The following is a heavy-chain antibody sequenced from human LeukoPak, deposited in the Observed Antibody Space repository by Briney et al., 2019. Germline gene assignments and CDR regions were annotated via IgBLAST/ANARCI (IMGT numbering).Heavy chain of an antibody. V-gene: IGHV3-9*01. CDR1: GFTFDDYA. J-gene: IGHJ6*03. CDR2: ISWNSGSI. D-gene: IGHD2-2*01. CDR3: AKDGSWGDYQFYFYMDV. Sequence: PGRSLRLSCAASGFTFDDYAMHWVRQAPGKGMEWVSCISWNSGSIGYADSVKGRFTISRDNSKNTVYIQINSLRAEDTAVYYCAKDGSWGDYQFYFYMDVWGKGTTVTVSS.